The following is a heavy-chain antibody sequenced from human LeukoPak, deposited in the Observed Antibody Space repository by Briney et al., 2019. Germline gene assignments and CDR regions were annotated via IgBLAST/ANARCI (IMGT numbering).Heavy chain of an antibody. CDR3: ARLAIGVRGEDFDY. CDR1: GYSISSGYY. J-gene: IGHJ4*02. Sequence: SETLSLTCAVSGYSISSGYYWGWIRQPPGKGLEWIGSIYHSGSTYYNPSLKSRVTISVDTSKNQFSLKLGSVTAADTAVYYCARLAIGVRGEDFDYWGQGTLVTVSS. D-gene: IGHD3-10*01. CDR2: IYHSGST. V-gene: IGHV4-38-2*01.